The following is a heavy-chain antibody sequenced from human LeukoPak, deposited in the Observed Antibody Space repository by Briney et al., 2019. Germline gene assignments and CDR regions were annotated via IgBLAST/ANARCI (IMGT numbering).Heavy chain of an antibody. V-gene: IGHV4-38-2*02. J-gene: IGHJ4*02. D-gene: IGHD6-19*01. CDR2: IYHSGST. CDR1: GYSISSGSY. CDR3: ARDPGQWPPMYYFDY. Sequence: SETLSLTCAVSGYSISSGSYWGWIQQPPGKGLEWIGNIYHSGSTYYNPSLKSRVTTSVDTSKNQFSLKLSSVTAADTAVYYCARDPGQWPPMYYFDYWGQGTLVTVSS.